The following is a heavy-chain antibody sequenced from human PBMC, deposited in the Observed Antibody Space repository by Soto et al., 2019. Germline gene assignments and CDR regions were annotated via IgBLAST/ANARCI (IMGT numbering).Heavy chain of an antibody. V-gene: IGHV4-31*03. CDR3: AASCVCCGGFNYYGMDV. CDR2: IYYSGST. D-gene: IGHD2-21*01. J-gene: IGHJ6*02. CDR1: GGSISSGGYY. Sequence: QVQLQESGPGLVKPSQTLSLTCTVSGGSISSGGYYWSWFRQHPGKGLEWIGYIYYSGSTYYNPSLKSRVTLAVDTSKNQFSLKRSSVTAADTAVYYCAASCVCCGGFNYYGMDVWGQGTTVTVSS.